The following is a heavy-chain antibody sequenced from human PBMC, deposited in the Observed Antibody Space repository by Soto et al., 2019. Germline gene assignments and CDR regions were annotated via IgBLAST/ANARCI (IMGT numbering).Heavy chain of an antibody. CDR2: IYHSGGT. V-gene: IGHV4-30-2*01. CDR1: GGSISSGGYS. J-gene: IGHJ4*02. D-gene: IGHD6-6*01. CDR3: ARSSECSSSGAGYYFDY. Sequence: PSETLSLTCAVSGGSISSGGYSWSWIRQPPGKGLEGIGYIYHSGGTYSNPSLKSRVTISVDRSKTPFSLKLSSVTAADTAVYYCARSSECSSSGAGYYFDYWGQGTLVTVSS.